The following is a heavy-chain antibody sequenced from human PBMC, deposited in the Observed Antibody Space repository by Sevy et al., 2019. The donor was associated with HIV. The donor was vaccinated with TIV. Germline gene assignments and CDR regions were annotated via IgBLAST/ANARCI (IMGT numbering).Heavy chain of an antibody. CDR1: GFTFDDYA. CDR2: ISWNSVSI. Sequence: GGSLRPSCAASGFTFDDYAMHWVRQAPGKGLEWVSGISWNSVSIGYADSVKGGFTISRDNAKNSLYLQMNSLGAEDTAFYYCAGEGSGSYFYWGQGTLVTVSS. CDR3: AGEGSGSYFY. V-gene: IGHV3-9*01. J-gene: IGHJ4*02. D-gene: IGHD1-26*01.